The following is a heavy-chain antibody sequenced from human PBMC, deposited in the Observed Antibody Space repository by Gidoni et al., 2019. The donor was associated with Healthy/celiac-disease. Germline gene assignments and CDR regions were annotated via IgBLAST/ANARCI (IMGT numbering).Heavy chain of an antibody. V-gene: IGHV1-69*02. D-gene: IGHD5-12*01. CDR3: ARMGLDIVATGDAFDI. CDR1: GGTFSSST. J-gene: IGHJ3*02. CDR2: IIPILGIA. Sequence: QVQLVQSGAEVKKPGSSVKVSCKASGGTFSSSTISWVRQAPGQGLAWMGRIIPILGIANYAQKFQGRVTITADKSTSTAYMELSSLRSEDTAVYYCARMGLDIVATGDAFDIWGQGTMVTVSS.